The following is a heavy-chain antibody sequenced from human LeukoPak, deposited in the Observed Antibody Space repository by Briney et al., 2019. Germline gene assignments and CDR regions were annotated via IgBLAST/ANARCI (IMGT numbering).Heavy chain of an antibody. Sequence: SETLSLTCTVSGGSISSYYWSWIQHPPGKGLEWIGYIYYSGSTNYNPSLKSRVTISVDTSKNQFSLKLSSVTAADTAVYYCASSGSYYSAFDIWGQGTMVTVSS. J-gene: IGHJ3*02. V-gene: IGHV4-59*01. CDR2: IYYSGST. CDR3: ASSGSYYSAFDI. D-gene: IGHD1-26*01. CDR1: GGSISSYY.